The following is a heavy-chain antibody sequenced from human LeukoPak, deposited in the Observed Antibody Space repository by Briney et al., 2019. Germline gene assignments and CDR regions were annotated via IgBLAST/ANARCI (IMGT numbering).Heavy chain of an antibody. CDR3: AREGDCSSTSCLDY. D-gene: IGHD2-2*01. CDR1: GYTFTGYY. V-gene: IGHV1-2*02. J-gene: IGHJ4*02. Sequence: GASVKVSCKASGYTFTGYYMHWVRQAPGQGFEWMGWINPNSGGTNYAQKFQGRVTMTRDTSISTAYMELSRLRSDDTAVYYCAREGDCSSTSCLDYWGQGTLVTVSS. CDR2: INPNSGGT.